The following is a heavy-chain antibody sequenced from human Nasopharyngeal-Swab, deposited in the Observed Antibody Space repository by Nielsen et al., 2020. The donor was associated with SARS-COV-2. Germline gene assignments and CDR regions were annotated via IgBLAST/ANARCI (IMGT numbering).Heavy chain of an antibody. CDR2: INHSGST. D-gene: IGHD7-27*01. CDR1: GGSFSGYY. V-gene: IGHV4-34*01. Sequence: SETLSLTCAVYGGSFSGYYWSWIRQPPGKGLEGIGEINHSGSTNYNPSLESRVTISVDTSKNQFSLKLSSVTAADTAVYYCARGGIPTGDLPTGYYFDYWGQGTLVTVSS. J-gene: IGHJ4*02. CDR3: ARGGIPTGDLPTGYYFDY.